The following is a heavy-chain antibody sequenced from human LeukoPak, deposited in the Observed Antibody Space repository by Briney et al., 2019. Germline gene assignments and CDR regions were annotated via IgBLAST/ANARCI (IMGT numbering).Heavy chain of an antibody. J-gene: IGHJ4*02. V-gene: IGHV3-7*02. CDR1: GFSFSDSW. Sequence: GGSLRLSCVASGFSFSDSWMDWVRQAPGKGMEWVANIKPDGSEIYYVDAVKGRFTISRDNAKNSLYLQMNSLRGDDTAVYYCTRGLVNWGQGTPVIVSS. D-gene: IGHD5/OR15-5a*01. CDR2: IKPDGSEI. CDR3: TRGLVN.